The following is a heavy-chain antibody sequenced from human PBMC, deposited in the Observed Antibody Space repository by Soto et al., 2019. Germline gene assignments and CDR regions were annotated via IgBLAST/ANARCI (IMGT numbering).Heavy chain of an antibody. J-gene: IGHJ6*02. CDR3: ARSVRFLDRRDYGMDV. V-gene: IGHV4-59*01. Sequence: PSETLSLTCTVSGGSISSYYWSWIRQPPGKGLEWIGYIYYSGSTNYNPSLKSRVTISVDTSKNQFSLKLSSVTAADTAVYYCARSVRFLDRRDYGMDVWGQGTT. D-gene: IGHD3-3*01. CDR1: GGSISSYY. CDR2: IYYSGST.